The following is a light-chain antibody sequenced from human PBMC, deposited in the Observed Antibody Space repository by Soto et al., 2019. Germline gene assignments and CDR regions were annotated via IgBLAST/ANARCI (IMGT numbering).Light chain of an antibody. Sequence: EIAQIPVFLSASEKNRVTITCRSSQSISNYLNWYQQNPGKPPRVLIYGATNVQSGVPSRFSGSGSGTDFTLTISNLRPEDFAPYYSHVTYSPPLPFGQGTRLEIK. V-gene: IGKV1-39*01. CDR1: QSISNY. CDR2: GAT. CDR3: HVTYSPPLP. J-gene: IGKJ5*01.